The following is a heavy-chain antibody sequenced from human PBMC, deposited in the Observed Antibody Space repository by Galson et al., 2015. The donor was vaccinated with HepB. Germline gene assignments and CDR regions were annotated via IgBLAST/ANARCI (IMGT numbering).Heavy chain of an antibody. CDR2: IRSRSSTI. Sequence: RRLSGAAAGVTFSIYSMNWVRQAPGKGREGVSYIRSRSSTIYYADSVKGRFTISRDNAKNSLYLQMNSLRAEDTAVYYCARELGVGPLPYYYGMDVWGQGTTVTVSS. V-gene: IGHV3-48*01. CDR3: ARELGVGPLPYYYGMDV. D-gene: IGHD3/OR15-3a*01. J-gene: IGHJ6*02. CDR1: GVTFSIYS.